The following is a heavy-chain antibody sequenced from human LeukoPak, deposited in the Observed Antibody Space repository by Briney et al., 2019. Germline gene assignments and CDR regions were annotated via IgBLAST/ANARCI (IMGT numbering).Heavy chain of an antibody. D-gene: IGHD5-18*01. Sequence: PSETLSLTCAVYGGSFSGYYWSWIRQPPGKGLEWIVEINHSGSTNYNPSLKSRVTISVDTSKNQFSLKLSSVTAADTAVYYCARDTGYSYGTPFDYWGQGTLVTVSS. CDR3: ARDTGYSYGTPFDY. J-gene: IGHJ4*02. V-gene: IGHV4-34*01. CDR1: GGSFSGYY. CDR2: INHSGST.